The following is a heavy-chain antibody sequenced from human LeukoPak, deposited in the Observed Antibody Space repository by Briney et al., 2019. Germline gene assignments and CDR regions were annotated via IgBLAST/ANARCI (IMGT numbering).Heavy chain of an antibody. J-gene: IGHJ4*02. Sequence: GGSLRLSCAVSGFPFSTYTVSWVRQAPGKGLQWVSSIIGGDATIYYADSVKGRFTISRDISKNTLYLQMNSLRAEDTAIYYCAKGASPFDYLGQGTLVTVSS. CDR1: GFPFSTYT. V-gene: IGHV3-23*01. CDR3: AKGASPFDY. CDR2: IIGGDATI.